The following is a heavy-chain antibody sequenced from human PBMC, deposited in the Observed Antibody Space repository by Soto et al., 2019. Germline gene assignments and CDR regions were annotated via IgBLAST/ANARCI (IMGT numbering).Heavy chain of an antibody. CDR1: GFTFDDYT. D-gene: IGHD6-19*01. V-gene: IGHV3-43*01. J-gene: IGHJ2*01. CDR3: AKGSIAVAGTVFWYFDL. Sequence: EVQLVESGGVVVQPGGSLRLSYAASGFTFDDYTMHWVRQAPGKGLEWVSLISWDGGSTYYADSVKGRFTISRDNSKNSLYLQMNSLRTEDTALYYCAKGSIAVAGTVFWYFDLWGRGTLVTVSS. CDR2: ISWDGGST.